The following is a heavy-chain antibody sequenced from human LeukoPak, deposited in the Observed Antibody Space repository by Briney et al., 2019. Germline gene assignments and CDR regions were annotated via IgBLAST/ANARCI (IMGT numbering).Heavy chain of an antibody. J-gene: IGHJ5*02. D-gene: IGHD3-16*01. CDR3: ARDRLLGMTSCNWFDP. V-gene: IGHV1-8*01. CDR2: MNPNSGNT. Sequence: GASVKVSCKASGYTFTSYDINWVRQATGQGLEWMGWMNPNSGNTGYAQKFQGRVTMTRNTSISTAYMELSSLRSEDTAVYYCARDRLLGMTSCNWFDPWGQGTLVTVSS. CDR1: GYTFTSYD.